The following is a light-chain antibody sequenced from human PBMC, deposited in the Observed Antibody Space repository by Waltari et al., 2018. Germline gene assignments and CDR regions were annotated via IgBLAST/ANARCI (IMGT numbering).Light chain of an antibody. V-gene: IGLV3-19*01. CDR3: NSRDSSGNHVV. CDR2: GKN. Sequence: SSELTQDPAVSVALGQTVRTTCQGDSLRSYYAHWYQQKPGQAPVLVIYGKNNRPSGIPDRFSGSSSGNTASLTITGAQAEDEADYYCNSRDSSGNHVVFGGGTKLTVL. CDR1: SLRSYY. J-gene: IGLJ2*01.